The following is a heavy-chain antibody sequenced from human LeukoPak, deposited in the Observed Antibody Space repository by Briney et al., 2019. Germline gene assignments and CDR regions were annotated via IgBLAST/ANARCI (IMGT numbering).Heavy chain of an antibody. CDR3: ARGVVVVVAASLDY. CDR1: GFTFSSYA. D-gene: IGHD2-15*01. V-gene: IGHV3-30-3*01. CDR2: ISYDGSNK. Sequence: GRSLRLSCAASGFTFSSYAMHWVRQAPGKGLEWVAVISYDGSNKYYADSVKGRFTISRDNSKNTLYLQMNSLRAEDTAVYYCARGVVVVVAASLDYWGRGTLVTVSS. J-gene: IGHJ4*02.